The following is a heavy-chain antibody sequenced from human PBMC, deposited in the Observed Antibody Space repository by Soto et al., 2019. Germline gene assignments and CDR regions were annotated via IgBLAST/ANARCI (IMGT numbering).Heavy chain of an antibody. V-gene: IGHV4-30-2*01. CDR1: GGSITNAACS. CDR2: IYPSGMP. J-gene: IGHJ4*02. Sequence: SETLSLTCTVSGGSITNAACSWIWIRQPPGKGLEWIGYIYPSGMPFYNPSLRSRVTISIDRSNDQFSLNLESVTAADTAVYYCARERGGYGLFDSWGQGTLVTVSS. CDR3: ARERGGYGLFDS. D-gene: IGHD5-18*01.